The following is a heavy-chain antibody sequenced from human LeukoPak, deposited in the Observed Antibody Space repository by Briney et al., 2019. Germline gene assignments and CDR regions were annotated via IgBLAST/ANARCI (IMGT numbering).Heavy chain of an antibody. J-gene: IGHJ5*02. CDR2: ISGSGGST. V-gene: IGHV3-23*01. CDR3: AKDRYSGYDSLVA. Sequence: GGSLRLSCAASGFTFDDYAMNWVRQAPGKGLEWVSGISGSGGSTYYADSVKGRFTISRDNSNNTLYLQMSSLRAEDTAVYYCAKDRYSGYDSLVAWGQGTLVTVSS. D-gene: IGHD5-12*01. CDR1: GFTFDDYA.